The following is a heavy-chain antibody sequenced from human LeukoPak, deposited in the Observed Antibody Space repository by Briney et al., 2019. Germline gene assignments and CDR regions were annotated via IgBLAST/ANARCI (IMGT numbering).Heavy chain of an antibody. CDR1: GYTFTSYA. CDR2: INTNTGNP. J-gene: IGHJ5*02. D-gene: IGHD1-1*01. V-gene: IGHV7-4-1*02. CDR3: AGADWNDVWGQSNWFDP. Sequence: ASVKVSCKASGYTFTSYAMNWVRQAPGQGLEWMGWINTNTGNPTYAQGFTGRFVFSLDTSVSTAYLQISSLKAEDTAVYYCAGADWNDVWGQSNWFDPWGQGTLVTVSS.